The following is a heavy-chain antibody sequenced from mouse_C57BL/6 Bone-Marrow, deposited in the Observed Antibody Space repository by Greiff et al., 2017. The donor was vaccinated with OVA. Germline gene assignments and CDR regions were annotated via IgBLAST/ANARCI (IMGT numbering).Heavy chain of an antibody. Sequence: VQLQESGPELVKPGASVKISCKASGYAFSSSWMNWVKQRPGKGLEWIGRIYPGDGDTNYNGKFKGKATLTADKSSSTAYMQLSSLTSEDSAVYFCARDDYDPYYFDYWGQGTTLTVSS. CDR3: ARDDYDPYYFDY. V-gene: IGHV1-82*01. J-gene: IGHJ2*01. CDR2: IYPGDGDT. CDR1: GYAFSSSW. D-gene: IGHD2-4*01.